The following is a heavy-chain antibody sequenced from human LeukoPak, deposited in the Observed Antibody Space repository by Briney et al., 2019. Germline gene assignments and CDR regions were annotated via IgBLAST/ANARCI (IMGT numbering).Heavy chain of an antibody. J-gene: IGHJ3*02. CDR2: ISINGGST. D-gene: IGHD3-10*01. CDR3: VKESRVVRGVIMDAFDM. Sequence: GGSLGLSCSASGFTFSSYAMHWVRQAPGKGLEYVSGISINGGSTDYADSVKGRFTTSRDNSKNTVYLQMSSLRAEDTAVYYCVKESRVVRGVIMDAFDMWGQGTMVTVSS. V-gene: IGHV3-64D*06. CDR1: GFTFSSYA.